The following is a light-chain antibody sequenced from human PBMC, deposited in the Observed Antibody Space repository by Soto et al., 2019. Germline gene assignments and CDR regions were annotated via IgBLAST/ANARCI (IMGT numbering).Light chain of an antibody. CDR2: RAS. CDR1: QTISNC. CDR3: QQFDSYPYT. J-gene: IGKJ2*01. Sequence: DIQMTQSPSTLSASVGDRVTITCRASQTISNCLAWYQQKPGKAPKLLIYRASSLNTGLPSRFGGSGSGTEFTLTISSLQPDDFATYYCQQFDSYPYTFGQGTKLEIK. V-gene: IGKV1-5*03.